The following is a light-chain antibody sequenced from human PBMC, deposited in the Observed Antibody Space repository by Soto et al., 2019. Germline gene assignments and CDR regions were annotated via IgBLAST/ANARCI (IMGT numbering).Light chain of an antibody. Sequence: QSVLTQPPSASGSAGQSVTISCTGTRSDVGTYNYVSWYQQHPRKAPKLIIYEVSKRPSGVPDRFSGSKSGNTASLTVSGLQAEDEADYYCSSYAGRNNFYVFGTGTKVTVL. CDR2: EVS. CDR3: SSYAGRNNFYV. V-gene: IGLV2-8*01. J-gene: IGLJ1*01. CDR1: RSDVGTYNY.